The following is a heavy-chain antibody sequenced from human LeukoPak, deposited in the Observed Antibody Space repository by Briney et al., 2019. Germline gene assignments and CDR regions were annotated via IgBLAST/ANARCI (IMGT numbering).Heavy chain of an antibody. J-gene: IGHJ4*02. D-gene: IGHD3-10*01. V-gene: IGHV1-2*04. CDR2: INPNSGGT. CDR1: GYTFTGYY. CDR3: AREGYYGSGSEFDY. Sequence: ASVKVSCKASGYTFTGYYMHWVRQAPGQGLEWMGWINPNSGGTNYAQKFQGWVTMTRDRSISTAYMELSRLRSDDTAVYYCAREGYYGSGSEFDYWGQGTLVTVSS.